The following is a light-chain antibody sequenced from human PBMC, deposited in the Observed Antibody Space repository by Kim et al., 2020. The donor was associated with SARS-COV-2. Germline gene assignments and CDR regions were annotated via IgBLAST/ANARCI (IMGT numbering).Light chain of an antibody. CDR2: EDN. CDR3: QSYDTRSFWV. J-gene: IGLJ3*02. CDR1: RGAIHSTV. V-gene: IGLV6-57*03. Sequence: KSKTSSCTRRRGAIHSTVVQWYHQRPACAPATVIYEDNQRPSGVPDRFSGSIDSSSNSASLTISGLKTEDEADYYCQSYDTRSFWVFGGGTQLTVL.